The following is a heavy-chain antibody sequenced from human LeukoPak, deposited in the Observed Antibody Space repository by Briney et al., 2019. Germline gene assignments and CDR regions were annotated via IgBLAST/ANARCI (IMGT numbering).Heavy chain of an antibody. CDR1: GFTVSSNY. CDR3: ARRAGAYSHPYDY. CDR2: IYSDNT. Sequence: GGSLRLSCAASGFTVSSNYMSWVRQAPGKGLEWVSFIYSDNTHYSDSVKGRFTISRDNSKNTLYLQMNSLRAEDTAVYYGARRAGAYSHPYDYWGQGTLVTVSS. V-gene: IGHV3-53*01. D-gene: IGHD4/OR15-4a*01. J-gene: IGHJ4*02.